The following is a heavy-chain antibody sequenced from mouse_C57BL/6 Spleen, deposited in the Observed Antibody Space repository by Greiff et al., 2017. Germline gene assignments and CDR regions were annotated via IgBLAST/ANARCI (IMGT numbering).Heavy chain of an antibody. J-gene: IGHJ1*03. V-gene: IGHV1-52*01. D-gene: IGHD2-1*01. CDR2: IDPSDSET. CDR3: ARRYYGNEYFDV. Sequence: VQLQQPGAELVRPGSSVKLSCKASGYTFTSYWMHWVKQRPIQGLEWIGNIDPSDSETHYNQKFKDKATLTVDKSSSTAYMQLSSLTSEDSAVYYCARRYYGNEYFDVWGTGTTVTVSS. CDR1: GYTFTSYW.